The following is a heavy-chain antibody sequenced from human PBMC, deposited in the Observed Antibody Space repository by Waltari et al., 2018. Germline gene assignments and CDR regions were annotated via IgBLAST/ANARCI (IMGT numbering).Heavy chain of an antibody. V-gene: IGHV1-69*05. D-gene: IGHD3-22*01. Sequence: QVQLVQSGAEVKKPGSSVKVSCKASGDTFSGYAMSWVRHAPGQGLEWMGGIVPLFGTAKYAHNFQDRLTITTDEFTTTAYMELSGLGSEDTAVYFCARGGARHYDSSGYYDFDSWGQGTQVSVSS. CDR1: GDTFSGYA. CDR2: IVPLFGTA. J-gene: IGHJ4*02. CDR3: ARGGARHYDSSGYYDFDS.